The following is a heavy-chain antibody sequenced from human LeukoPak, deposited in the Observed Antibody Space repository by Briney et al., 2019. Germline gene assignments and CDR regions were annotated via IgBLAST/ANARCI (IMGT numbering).Heavy chain of an antibody. V-gene: IGHV4-59*08. J-gene: IGHJ5*02. D-gene: IGHD3-10*01. Sequence: SPSETLSLTCTVSGGSISSYYWSWIRQPPGKGLEWIGYIYYSGSTNYNPSLKSRVTISVDTSKNQFSLNLSSVTAADTAVYYCARVVVRGVSNWFDPWGQGTLVTVSS. CDR1: GGSISSYY. CDR3: ARVVVRGVSNWFDP. CDR2: IYYSGST.